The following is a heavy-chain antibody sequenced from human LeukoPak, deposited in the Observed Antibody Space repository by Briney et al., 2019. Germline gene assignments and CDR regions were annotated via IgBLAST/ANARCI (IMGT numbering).Heavy chain of an antibody. Sequence: PSETLSLTCAVSGGSISSSNWWSWVRQPPGKGLEWIGEIYHSGSTNYNPSLKSRVTISVDTSKNQFSLKLSSVTAADTAVYYCARAAREMATTPDFDYWGQGTLVTVSS. CDR3: ARAAREMATTPDFDY. D-gene: IGHD5-24*01. CDR1: GGSISSSNW. J-gene: IGHJ4*02. V-gene: IGHV4-4*02. CDR2: IYHSGST.